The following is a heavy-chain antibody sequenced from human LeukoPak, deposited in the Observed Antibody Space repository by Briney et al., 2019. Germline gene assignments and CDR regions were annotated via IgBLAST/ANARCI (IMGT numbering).Heavy chain of an antibody. J-gene: IGHJ6*03. V-gene: IGHV3-11*04. D-gene: IGHD3-3*01. Sequence: PGGSLRLSCAASGFTFSDYYMSWIRQAPGKGLEWVSYISSSGSTIYYAASVKGRFTISRDNDKNSLYLQMTSLRAEDTAVYYCARQVTIFGVGYYHYMDVWGKGTTVAVSS. CDR2: ISSSGSTI. CDR1: GFTFSDYY. CDR3: ARQVTIFGVGYYHYMDV.